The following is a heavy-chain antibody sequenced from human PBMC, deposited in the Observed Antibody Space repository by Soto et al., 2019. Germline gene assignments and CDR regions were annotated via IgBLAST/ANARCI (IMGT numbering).Heavy chain of an antibody. D-gene: IGHD3-16*01. CDR2: ICGDVST. CDR3: TWDPSQGFGSW. CDR1: GFSVSGTY. V-gene: IGHV3-66*01. Sequence: GGSLRLSCAASGFSVSGTYMSWVRQAPINGLECVSVICGDVSTYYSDSLKGRFTVSIYMFQNRLFLQINNLRAEDTAVYYCTWDPSQGFGSWGGQGTLVTVSS. J-gene: IGHJ4*02.